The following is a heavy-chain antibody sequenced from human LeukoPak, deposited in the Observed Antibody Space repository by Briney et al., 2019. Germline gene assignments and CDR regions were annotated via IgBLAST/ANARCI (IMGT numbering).Heavy chain of an antibody. CDR2: ISVYNGGT. D-gene: IGHD3-10*01. CDR1: GYTFLNFG. CDR3: ARRVFTAVDMQYFYYMDV. Sequence: ASVKVSCKASGYTFLNFGISWVRQAPGEGPEWMGWISVYNGGTNFAEQFQDRVTLTTDTVNTAYMELRSLKSDDTAVYYCARRVFTAVDMQYFYYMDVWGQGTSVTVSS. V-gene: IGHV1-18*01. J-gene: IGHJ6*03.